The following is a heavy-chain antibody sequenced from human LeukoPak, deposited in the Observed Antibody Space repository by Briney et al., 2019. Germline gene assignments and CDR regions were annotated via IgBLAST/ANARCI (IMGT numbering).Heavy chain of an antibody. CDR2: ISSRSSYI. CDR3: AGYSGYDAAPFDY. J-gene: IGHJ4*02. CDR1: GFTFSSYS. Sequence: GGSLRLSCAASGFTFSSYSMNWVRQAPGKGLEWVSSISSRSSYIYYADSVKGRFTISRDNAKNTLYLQMNSLRAEDTAVYYCAGYSGYDAAPFDYWGQGTLVTVSS. V-gene: IGHV3-21*01. D-gene: IGHD5-12*01.